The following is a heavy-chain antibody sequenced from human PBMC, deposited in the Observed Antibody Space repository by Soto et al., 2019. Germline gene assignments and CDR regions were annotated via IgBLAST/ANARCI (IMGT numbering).Heavy chain of an antibody. V-gene: IGHV3-23*01. CDR2: ISGSGGGT. D-gene: IGHD1-26*01. CDR3: AKRIVGASTGAHYFDY. Sequence: EVQLLESGGGLVQPGGSLRLSCAASGFTFSSYAMSWVRQAPGKGLEWVSAISGSGGGTYYADSVKGRFTISRDNSENTLYLQMNSLSAADSAVYYCAKRIVGASTGAHYFDYWGQGTLVTVSS. CDR1: GFTFSSYA. J-gene: IGHJ4*02.